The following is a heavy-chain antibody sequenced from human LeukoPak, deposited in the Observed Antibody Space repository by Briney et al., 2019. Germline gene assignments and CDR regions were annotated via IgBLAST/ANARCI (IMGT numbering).Heavy chain of an antibody. CDR2: IYSGDSDT. D-gene: IGHD3-22*01. Sequence: NPGESVKISCECCGSSFTSYWMGCARQMPGKGGEWMGIIYSGDSDTRYSPSFKGRVTISADKSISTAYLQGSSLKASGTAMYYGPRHAVSGYYCMGRDTWGEGTLVTVSP. CDR1: GSSFTSYW. CDR3: PRHAVSGYYCMGRDT. V-gene: IGHV5-51*01. J-gene: IGHJ5*02.